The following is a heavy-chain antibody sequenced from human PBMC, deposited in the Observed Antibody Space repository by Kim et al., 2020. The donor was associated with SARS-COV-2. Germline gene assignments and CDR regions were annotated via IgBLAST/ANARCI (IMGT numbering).Heavy chain of an antibody. D-gene: IGHD6-13*01. V-gene: IGHV1-24*01. Sequence: ASVKVSCKVSGYTLTELSMHWVRQAPGKGLEWMGGFDPEDGETIYAQKLQGRVTMTEDTSTDTAHMELSSLRSEDTAVNYCATASSSPGAYYYYGMDVWGQGTTVTVSS. CDR3: ATASSSPGAYYYYGMDV. CDR1: GYTLTELS. CDR2: FDPEDGET. J-gene: IGHJ6*02.